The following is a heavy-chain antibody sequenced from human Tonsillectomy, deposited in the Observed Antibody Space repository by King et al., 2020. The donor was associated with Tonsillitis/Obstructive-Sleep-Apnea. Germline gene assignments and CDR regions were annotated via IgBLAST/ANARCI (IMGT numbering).Heavy chain of an antibody. V-gene: IGHV4-59*08. CDR3: ARHRRQSGYDLDYFDS. Sequence: VPLQESGPGLVRPSETLSLACIVSRGSISPYFWSWIRRPPGKRLEWIGFISYSGITNYNPSLKSQVTMSVDTSKKQFSLKMRSVTAADTALYYCARHRRQSGYDLDYFDSWGQGILVTVSS. D-gene: IGHD3-22*01. J-gene: IGHJ4*02. CDR1: RGSISPYF. CDR2: ISYSGIT.